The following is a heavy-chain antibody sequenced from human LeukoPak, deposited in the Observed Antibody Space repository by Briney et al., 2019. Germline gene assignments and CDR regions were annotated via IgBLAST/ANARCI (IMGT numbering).Heavy chain of an antibody. CDR1: GGTFSSYA. V-gene: IGHV1-69*01. J-gene: IGHJ4*02. Sequence: SVTGSCKTSGGTFSSYAISWVRQAPGQGLEWMGGIIPIFGTANYAQKFQGRVTITADESTSTAYMELSSLRSEDTAVYYCAGSRQGDYDILTGYTNWGQGTLVTVSS. CDR3: AGSRQGDYDILTGYTN. D-gene: IGHD3-9*01. CDR2: IIPIFGTA.